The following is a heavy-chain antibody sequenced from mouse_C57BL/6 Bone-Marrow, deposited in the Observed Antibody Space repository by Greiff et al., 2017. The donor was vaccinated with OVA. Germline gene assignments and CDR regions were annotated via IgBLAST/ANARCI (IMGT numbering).Heavy chain of an antibody. CDR2: IDPSDSYT. D-gene: IGHD2-2*01. CDR1: GYTFTSYW. Sequence: QVQLQQPGAELVKPGASVKLSCKASGYTFTSYWMQWVKQRPGQGLEWIGEIDPSDSYTNYNQKFKGKATLTVDTSSSTAYMQLSSLTSGDSAVYYCARSWLRLYYFDYWGQGTTLTVTS. V-gene: IGHV1-50*01. CDR3: ARSWLRLYYFDY. J-gene: IGHJ2*01.